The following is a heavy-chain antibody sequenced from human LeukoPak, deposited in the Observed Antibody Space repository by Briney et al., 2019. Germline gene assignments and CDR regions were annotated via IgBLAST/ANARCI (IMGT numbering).Heavy chain of an antibody. CDR2: IYYTGNT. J-gene: IGHJ4*02. Sequence: SETLSLTCAVYGGSFSGYYLGWIRQPPGKGLEWIGNIYYTGNTYYNASLQSRVTISIDTSKNQFSLRLRSVTAADTAVYYFARVTGYMIEDYFDYWGQGTLVTVSS. V-gene: IGHV4-34*01. CDR1: GGSFSGYY. D-gene: IGHD3-22*01. CDR3: ARVTGYMIEDYFDY.